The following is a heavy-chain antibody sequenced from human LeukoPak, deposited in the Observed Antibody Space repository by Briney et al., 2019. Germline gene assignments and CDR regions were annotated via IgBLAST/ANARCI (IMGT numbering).Heavy chain of an antibody. V-gene: IGHV3-73*01. CDR3: TCSGSYWGYYFDY. Sequence: GGSLRLSCAASGFTFSGSAMHWVRQASGKGLEWVGRTRSKANSYATAYAASVKGRFTISRDDSKNTAYLQMNSLKTEDTAVYYCTCSGSYWGYYFDYWGQGTLVTVSS. CDR1: GFTFSGSA. D-gene: IGHD1-26*01. J-gene: IGHJ4*02. CDR2: TRSKANSYAT.